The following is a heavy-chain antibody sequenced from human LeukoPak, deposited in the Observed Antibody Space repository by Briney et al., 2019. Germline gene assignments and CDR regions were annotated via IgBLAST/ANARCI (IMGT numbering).Heavy chain of an antibody. Sequence: GGSLRLSCAASGFTFSSYGMHWVRQAPGKGLEWVAVISYDGSNKYYADSVKGRFTISRDNSKNTLYLQMNSLRAEDTAVYYCAKDRRKYCSGGSCYQTGWGQGTLVTVSS. V-gene: IGHV3-30*18. CDR3: AKDRRKYCSGGSCYQTG. CDR2: ISYDGSNK. CDR1: GFTFSSYG. D-gene: IGHD2-15*01. J-gene: IGHJ4*02.